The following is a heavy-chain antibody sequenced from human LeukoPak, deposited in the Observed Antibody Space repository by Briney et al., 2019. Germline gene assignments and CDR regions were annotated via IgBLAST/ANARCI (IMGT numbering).Heavy chain of an antibody. J-gene: IGHJ4*02. CDR3: AKDWGNKFASGSSYLDS. CDR1: GFIFSNYA. CDR2: ISYDGSNK. V-gene: IGHV3-30*04. Sequence: GGSLRLSCAASGFIFSNYAMHWVRQAPGKGLEWVAVISYDGSNKYYADSVKGRFTISRDNSKNTLYLQMNGLRPEDTAVYFCAKDWGNKFASGSSYLDSWGQGTLVTVSS. D-gene: IGHD3-10*01.